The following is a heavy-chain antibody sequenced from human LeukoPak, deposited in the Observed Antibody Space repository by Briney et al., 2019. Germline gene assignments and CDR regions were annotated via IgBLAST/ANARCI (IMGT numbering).Heavy chain of an antibody. CDR1: GDSVSSNSVT. V-gene: IGHV6-1*01. CDR3: ARRLTQYDCFDP. CDR2: TYCRSTWFN. D-gene: IGHD2-2*01. J-gene: IGHJ5*02. Sequence: SQTLSLTCAISGDSVSSNSVTWNWIRQSPSRRLEWLGRTYCRSTWFNDYAVSVRGRITVNPDTSKNQFSLHLNSVTPEDTAVYYCARRLTQYDCFDPWGQGILVTVSS.